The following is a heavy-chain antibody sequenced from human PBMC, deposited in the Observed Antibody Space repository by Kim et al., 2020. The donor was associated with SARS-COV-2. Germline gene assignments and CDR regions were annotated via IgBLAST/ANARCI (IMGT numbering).Heavy chain of an antibody. J-gene: IGHJ4*02. D-gene: IGHD5-18*01. CDR2: IYYSGST. CDR3: ARVYSYGYWPWGY. Sequence: SETLSLTCTVSGGSISSSSYSWGWIRQPPGKGLEWIGSIYYSGSTYYNPSLKSRVTISVDTSKNQFSLKLSSVTAADTAVYYCARVYSYGYWPWGYWGQGTLVTVSS. CDR1: GGSISSSSYS. V-gene: IGHV4-39*01.